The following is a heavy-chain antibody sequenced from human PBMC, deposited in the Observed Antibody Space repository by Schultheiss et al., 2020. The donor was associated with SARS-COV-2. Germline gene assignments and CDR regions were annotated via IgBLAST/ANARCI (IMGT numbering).Heavy chain of an antibody. V-gene: IGHV3-9*01. D-gene: IGHD1-7*01. CDR3: AREAGTTNYGMDV. CDR2: ISWNSGSI. Sequence: GGSLRLSCAASGFTFSSYAMHWVRQAPGKGLEWVSGISWNSGSIGYADSVKGRFTISRDNAKNSLYLRMNSLRAEDTALYYCAREAGTTNYGMDVWGQGTTVTVSS. CDR1: GFTFSSYA. J-gene: IGHJ6*02.